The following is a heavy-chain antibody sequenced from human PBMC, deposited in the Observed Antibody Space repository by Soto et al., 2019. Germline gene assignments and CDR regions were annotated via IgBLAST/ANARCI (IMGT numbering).Heavy chain of an antibody. D-gene: IGHD2-8*01. J-gene: IGHJ3*01. CDR3: VKDRTYSVLTGNDAFDF. Sequence: GGSLRLSCAASGLTFSSYAMSWVRQAPGKGLEWVSAISAGGGSTYYADSVKGRFTISRDNSKNTLYLQMNSLRAEDTAVYYCVKDRTYSVLTGNDAFDFWGQGTMVTVSS. CDR2: ISAGGGST. CDR1: GLTFSSYA. V-gene: IGHV3-23*01.